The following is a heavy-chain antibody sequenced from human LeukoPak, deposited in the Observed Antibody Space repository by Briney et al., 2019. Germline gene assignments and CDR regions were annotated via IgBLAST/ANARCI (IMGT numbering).Heavy chain of an antibody. V-gene: IGHV3-21*01. CDR1: GFTFSSYS. Sequence: GGSLRLSCAASGFTFSSYSMNWVRQAPGKGLEWVSSISSSSSYIYYADSVKGRFTISRDNAKNSLYLQMNSLRAEDTAVYYCASGEQLLLLQYALDYWGQGTLVTVSS. D-gene: IGHD6-13*01. J-gene: IGHJ4*02. CDR3: ASGEQLLLLQYALDY. CDR2: ISSSSSYI.